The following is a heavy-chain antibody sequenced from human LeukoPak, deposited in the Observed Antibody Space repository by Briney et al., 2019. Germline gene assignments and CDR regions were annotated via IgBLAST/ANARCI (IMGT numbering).Heavy chain of an antibody. CDR1: GGSISSYY. V-gene: IGHV4-59*01. CDR3: ARAYYYGSGSYGLDY. D-gene: IGHD3-10*01. CDR2: IYSSGST. J-gene: IGHJ4*02. Sequence: SETLSLTCTVSGGSISSYYWSWIRQPPGKGLERIGYIYSSGSTNYNPSLKSRVTISVDTSKNQFSLKLTSVTAADTAVYYCARAYYYGSGSYGLDYWGQGTLVTVSS.